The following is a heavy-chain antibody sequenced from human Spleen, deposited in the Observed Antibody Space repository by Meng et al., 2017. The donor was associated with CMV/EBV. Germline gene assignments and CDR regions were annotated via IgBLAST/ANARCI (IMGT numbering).Heavy chain of an antibody. J-gene: IGHJ4*02. Sequence: YHWNWIRQPHGKGLELIGEINHSGSTNYNPSLKSRVTISVDTSKNQFSLKLSSVTAADTAVYYCARVPSLGYCSSTSCPRGTYFDYWGQGTLVTVSS. V-gene: IGHV4-34*01. CDR2: INHSGST. D-gene: IGHD2-2*01. CDR1: YH. CDR3: ARVPSLGYCSSTSCPRGTYFDY.